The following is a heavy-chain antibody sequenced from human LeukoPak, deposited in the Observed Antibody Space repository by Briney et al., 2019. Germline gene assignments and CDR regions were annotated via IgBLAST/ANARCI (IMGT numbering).Heavy chain of an antibody. J-gene: IGHJ5*02. D-gene: IGHD3-22*01. Sequence: ASVKVSCKASGYTFTGYYMHWVRQAPGQGLEWMGWINPNSGGTNYAQKFQGRVTMTRDTSISTAYTELSRLRSDDTAVYYCATDYYDSSGYHNWFDPWGQGTLVTVSS. CDR2: INPNSGGT. CDR3: ATDYYDSSGYHNWFDP. V-gene: IGHV1-2*02. CDR1: GYTFTGYY.